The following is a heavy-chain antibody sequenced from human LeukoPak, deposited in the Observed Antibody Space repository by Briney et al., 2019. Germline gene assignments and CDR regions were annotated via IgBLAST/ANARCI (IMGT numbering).Heavy chain of an antibody. Sequence: PGRSLRLSCVASGFTFDDYAMHWVRQAPGKGLEWVSGISWNSGNIVYADSVKGRFTISRDNAKNSLYLQMNSLRAEDMALYYCAKEGSSSFSYFYYMDVWGKGTTVTVSS. CDR2: ISWNSGNI. CDR1: GFTFDDYA. V-gene: IGHV3-9*03. J-gene: IGHJ6*03. CDR3: AKEGSSSFSYFYYMDV. D-gene: IGHD6-6*01.